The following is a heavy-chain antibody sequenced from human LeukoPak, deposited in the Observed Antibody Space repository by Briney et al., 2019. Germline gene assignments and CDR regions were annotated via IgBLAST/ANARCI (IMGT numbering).Heavy chain of an antibody. CDR1: GFIFSNAW. Sequence: GGSLRLSFAASGFIFSNAWMSGVRQAPGKGLEWVGRIKSKTDGGTTDYAAPVKGRFTISRDDSKTTLYLQMNSLKTEDTAVYYCTTVVFGAYYYYMDVWGKGTTVTISS. D-gene: IGHD3-10*01. CDR3: TTVVFGAYYYYMDV. V-gene: IGHV3-15*01. J-gene: IGHJ6*03. CDR2: IKSKTDGGTT.